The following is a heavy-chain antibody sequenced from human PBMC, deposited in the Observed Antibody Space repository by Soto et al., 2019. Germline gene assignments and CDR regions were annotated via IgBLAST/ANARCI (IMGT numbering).Heavy chain of an antibody. CDR3: ARKHSLDYIRWGLDP. CDR2: INPKSDDT. CDR1: GYPFSDNQ. Sequence: ASVKVSCKASGYPFSDNQIHWLRRAPGQGLEWMGRINPKSDDTNYAQKFQGRVTMTRDTSIDTAYLELTGLTSDDTATYYCARKHSLDYIRWGLDPWGQGTLVTVSS. J-gene: IGHJ5*02. V-gene: IGHV1-2*02. D-gene: IGHD4-4*01.